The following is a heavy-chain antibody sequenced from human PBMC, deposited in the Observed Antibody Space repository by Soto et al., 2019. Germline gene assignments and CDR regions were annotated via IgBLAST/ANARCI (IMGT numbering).Heavy chain of an antibody. CDR1: GASTVSHYH. CDR2: IFNSGTT. CDR3: ALALGPTTGLDY. V-gene: IGHV4-31*02. D-gene: IGHD1-26*01. Sequence: QVQLQESGPGLVKPSQTLSLTCSVSGASTVSHYHWTWIRQPPGKGLEWVGYIFNSGTTFYNPSLTSRLSISMDTSGNHFSLELRSVTAADTAGDYCALALGPTTGLDYGGQGTLVTVS. J-gene: IGHJ4*02.